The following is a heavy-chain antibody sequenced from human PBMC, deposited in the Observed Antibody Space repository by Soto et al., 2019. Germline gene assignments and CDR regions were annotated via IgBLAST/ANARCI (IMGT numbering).Heavy chain of an antibody. CDR1: GFTFSSSA. V-gene: IGHV3-23*01. CDR3: AKAIYYNFWSGSYQYYYYMTS. CDR2: ISGTGDGI. D-gene: IGHD3-3*01. J-gene: IGHJ6*03. Sequence: EVQLLESEAGLVQPGGSLRLSCAASGFTFSSSAMSWVRQAPGKGLEWVSSISGTGDGIYYADSVKGRFTISRDNSKNTLYLQMSSLRADDTAVYHCAKAIYYNFWSGSYQYYYYMTSGATGPRSPSP.